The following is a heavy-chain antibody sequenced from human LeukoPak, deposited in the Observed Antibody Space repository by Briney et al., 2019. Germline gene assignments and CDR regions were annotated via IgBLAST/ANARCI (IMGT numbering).Heavy chain of an antibody. J-gene: IGHJ6*02. CDR2: IRHSVDDS. Sequence: GGSLRLSCAASRFSFSDYTMSWVRQLPGKGLEWVSGIRHSVDDSSYADSVKGRFTISRDNSKNTVYLQINSLRTEDTAVYSCARGAPYDFWSGYYDALIYYYAMDVWGQGTTVTVSS. CDR3: ARGAPYDFWSGYYDALIYYYAMDV. CDR1: RFSFSDYT. V-gene: IGHV3-23*01. D-gene: IGHD3-3*01.